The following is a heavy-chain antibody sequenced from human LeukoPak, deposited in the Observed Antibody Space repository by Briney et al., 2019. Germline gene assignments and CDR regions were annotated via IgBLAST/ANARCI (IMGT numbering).Heavy chain of an antibody. J-gene: IGHJ4*02. CDR1: GGTFNSYA. V-gene: IGHV1-69*06. CDR2: IIPIFGTT. D-gene: IGHD3-16*01. CDR3: ARDNDSRGPPHFDY. Sequence: SVKVSSKASGGTFNSYAISWVRQAPGQGLEWMGGIIPIFGTTNYARKFRGRVTLTADKSTRTAYMELSSLRSEDTAVYYCARDNDSRGPPHFDYWGQGTLVTVSS.